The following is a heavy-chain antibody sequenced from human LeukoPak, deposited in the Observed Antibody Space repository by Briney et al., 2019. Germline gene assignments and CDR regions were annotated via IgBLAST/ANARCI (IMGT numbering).Heavy chain of an antibody. Sequence: SETLSLTCTVSGGSISSYYWSWIRQPPGKGLEWIGYIYYSGSTNYNPSLKSRVTISVDTSKNQFSLQLSSVTAADTAVYYCARIPQLSERYNWFDPWGQGTLVTVSS. CDR3: ARIPQLSERYNWFDP. D-gene: IGHD6-6*01. CDR1: GGSISSYY. V-gene: IGHV4-59*01. CDR2: IYYSGST. J-gene: IGHJ5*02.